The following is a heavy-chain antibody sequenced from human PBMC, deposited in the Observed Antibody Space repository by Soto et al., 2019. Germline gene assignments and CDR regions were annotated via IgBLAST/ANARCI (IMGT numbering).Heavy chain of an antibody. V-gene: IGHV4-31*03. D-gene: IGHD5-12*01. Sequence: QVQLQESGPGLVKPSQTLSLTCTVSDGSISSGGYYWSWIRQHPGKGLEWIGYIYYSGSTYYNPSLKSRVTISVDTSKNQFSLKLSSVTAADTAVYYCARRVRDGYNYGAFDIWGQGTMVTVSS. CDR3: ARRVRDGYNYGAFDI. J-gene: IGHJ3*02. CDR2: IYYSGST. CDR1: DGSISSGGYY.